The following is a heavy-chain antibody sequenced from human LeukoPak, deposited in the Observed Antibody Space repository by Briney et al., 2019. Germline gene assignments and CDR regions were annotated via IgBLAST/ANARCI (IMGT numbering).Heavy chain of an antibody. CDR1: GFTFSSYS. CDR3: ASGRDRSSTSCPLDF. Sequence: GGSLRLSCAASGFTFSSYSMNWVRQAPGKGLEWVSSISSSSSYIYYADSVKGRFTISRDNAKNSLYLQMNSLRAEDTAVYYCASGRDRSSTSCPLDFWGQGTLVTVSS. J-gene: IGHJ4*02. D-gene: IGHD2-2*01. V-gene: IGHV3-21*01. CDR2: ISSSSSYI.